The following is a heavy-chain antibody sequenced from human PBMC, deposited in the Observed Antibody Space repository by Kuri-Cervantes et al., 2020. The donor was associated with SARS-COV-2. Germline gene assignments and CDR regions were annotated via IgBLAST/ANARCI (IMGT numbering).Heavy chain of an antibody. J-gene: IGHJ4*02. V-gene: IGHV4-38-2*01. D-gene: IGHD3-16*01. Sequence: SETLSLTCAFSGYSITSGYHWGWIRQPPGKGLEWIASIYHSGSTYYNPSLTSRVAMSVDTSKNHFSLELSSVTAADTALYYCASQLSTDYGLFYFDNWGQGTLVTVSS. CDR2: IYHSGST. CDR1: GYSITSGYH. CDR3: ASQLSTDYGLFYFDN.